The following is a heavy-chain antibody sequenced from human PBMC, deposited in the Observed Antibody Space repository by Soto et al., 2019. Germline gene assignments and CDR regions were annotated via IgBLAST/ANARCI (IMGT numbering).Heavy chain of an antibody. D-gene: IGHD3-16*02. Sequence: PGGSLRLSCAASGFTFSSYGMHWVRQAPGKGLEWVAVIWYDGSNKYYADSVKGRFTISRDKSKNTLYLQMNSLRAEDTAVYFCASGGGMITFGGVIVNDAFDIWGQGTMVTVSS. CDR2: IWYDGSNK. CDR3: ASGGGMITFGGVIVNDAFDI. J-gene: IGHJ3*02. CDR1: GFTFSSYG. V-gene: IGHV3-33*01.